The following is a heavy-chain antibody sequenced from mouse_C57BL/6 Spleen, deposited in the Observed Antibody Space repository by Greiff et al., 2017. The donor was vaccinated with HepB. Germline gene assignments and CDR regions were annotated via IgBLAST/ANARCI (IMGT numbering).Heavy chain of an antibody. D-gene: IGHD1-1*01. CDR1: GYTFTDYY. J-gene: IGHJ4*01. V-gene: IGHV1-19*01. CDR3: AREGYGVVPYYAMDY. CDR2: INPYNGGT. Sequence: EVQLQQSGPVLVKPGASVKMSCKASGYTFTDYYMNWVKQSHGKSLEWIGVINPYNGGTSYNQKFKGKATLTVDKSSSTAYMELNSLTSEDSAVDYCAREGYGVVPYYAMDYWGQGTSVTVSS.